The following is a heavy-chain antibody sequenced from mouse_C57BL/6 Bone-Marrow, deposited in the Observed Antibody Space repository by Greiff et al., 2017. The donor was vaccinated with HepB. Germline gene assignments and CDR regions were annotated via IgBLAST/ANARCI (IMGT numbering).Heavy chain of an antibody. CDR3: TTTLNYYGSSYWFAY. V-gene: IGHV14-4*01. D-gene: IGHD1-1*01. CDR1: GFNIKDDY. J-gene: IGHJ3*01. CDR2: IDPENGDI. Sequence: VQLQQSGAELVRPGASVKLSCTASGFNIKDDYMHWVKQRPEQGLEWIGWIDPENGDIEYASKFQGKATITADTSSNTAYLQLSSLTSEDTAVYYCTTTLNYYGSSYWFAYWGQGTLVTVSA.